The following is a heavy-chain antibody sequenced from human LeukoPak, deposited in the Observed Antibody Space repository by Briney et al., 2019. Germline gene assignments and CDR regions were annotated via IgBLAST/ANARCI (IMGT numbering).Heavy chain of an antibody. CDR2: INSDGSST. CDR3: ARALGASSPTNWFDP. D-gene: IGHD4/OR15-4a*01. J-gene: IGHJ5*02. Sequence: PGGSLRLSCAASGFTFSSYWMHWVRQAPGKGLVWVSRINSDGSSTSYADSVKGRFTISRDNSKDTLYLQMNDLRADDTALYYCARALGASSPTNWFDPWGQGTLVTVSS. CDR1: GFTFSSYW. V-gene: IGHV3-74*01.